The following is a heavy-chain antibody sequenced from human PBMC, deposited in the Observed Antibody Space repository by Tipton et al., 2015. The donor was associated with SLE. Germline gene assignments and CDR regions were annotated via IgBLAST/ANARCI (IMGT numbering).Heavy chain of an antibody. CDR1: GYTFTSYG. Sequence: QLVQSGAEVKKPGASVKVSCKASGYTFTSYGISWVRQAPGQGLEWMGWISAYNGNTNYAQKLQGRVTMTTDTSTSTAYMELRSLRSDDTAVYYCARDVAPTDYYDSSGYYYSYYYGMDVWGQGTTVTVSS. CDR3: ARDVAPTDYYDSSGYYYSYYYGMDV. CDR2: ISAYNGNT. D-gene: IGHD3-22*01. V-gene: IGHV1-18*01. J-gene: IGHJ6*02.